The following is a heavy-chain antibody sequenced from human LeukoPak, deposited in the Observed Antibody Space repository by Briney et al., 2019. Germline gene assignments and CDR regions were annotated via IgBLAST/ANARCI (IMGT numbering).Heavy chain of an antibody. CDR3: ARDPGGIRGAFDI. CDR1: GYTFTSYY. CDR2: INPSDGST. V-gene: IGHV1-46*01. J-gene: IGHJ3*02. D-gene: IGHD1-14*01. Sequence: ASVKVSCKASGYTFTSYYIHWVRQAPGQGLEWMGIINPSDGSTRDAQKFQGRVTMTRDMSTSTVYMELSSLRSEDTAVYYCARDPGGIRGAFDIWGQGTMVSVST.